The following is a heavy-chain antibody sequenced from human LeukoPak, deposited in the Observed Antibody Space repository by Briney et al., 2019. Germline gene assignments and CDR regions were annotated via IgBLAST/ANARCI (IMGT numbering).Heavy chain of an antibody. CDR1: GFTFSDYY. V-gene: IGHV3-72*01. CDR3: TRDLTGDY. D-gene: IGHD3-9*01. Sequence: SGGSLRLSCAASGFTFSDYYMDWVRQAPGKGLEWVGRIRNKANSYSMDYAASVKDRFTISRDDSKNSLYLQMNSLKTEDTAVYYCTRDLTGDYWGQGTLVTASS. CDR2: IRNKANSYSM. J-gene: IGHJ4*02.